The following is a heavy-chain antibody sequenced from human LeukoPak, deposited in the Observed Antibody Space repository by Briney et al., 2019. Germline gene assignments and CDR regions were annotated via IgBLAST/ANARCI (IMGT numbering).Heavy chain of an antibody. CDR2: IYTSGGT. CDR3: ARGVYLGNGYYFDY. J-gene: IGHJ4*02. CDR1: GGSISSYH. D-gene: IGHD2-8*01. Sequence: PSETLSLTCTVSGGSISSYHWNWIRQPAGKGLEWIGHIYTSGGTNYNSSLKSRVTMSVDTSKNQFSVKLNSVIAADTAMYYCARGVYLGNGYYFDYWGQGTLVTVSS. V-gene: IGHV4-4*07.